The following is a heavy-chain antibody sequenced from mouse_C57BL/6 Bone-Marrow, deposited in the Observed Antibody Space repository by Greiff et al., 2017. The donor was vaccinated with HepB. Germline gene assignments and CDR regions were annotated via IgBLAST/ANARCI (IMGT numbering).Heavy chain of an antibody. CDR1: GFNIKDDY. V-gene: IGHV14-4*01. CDR3: TTSDYYGSGFAY. Sequence: EVQGVESGAELVRPGASVKLSCTASGFNIKDDYMHWVKQRPEQGLEWIGWIDPENGDTEYASKFQGKATITADTSSNTAYLQLSSLTSEDTAVYYCTTSDYYGSGFAYWGQGTLVTVSA. D-gene: IGHD1-1*01. J-gene: IGHJ3*01. CDR2: IDPENGDT.